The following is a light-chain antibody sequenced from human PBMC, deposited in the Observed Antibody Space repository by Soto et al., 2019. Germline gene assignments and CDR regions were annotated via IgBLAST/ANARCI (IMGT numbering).Light chain of an antibody. V-gene: IGKV3-11*01. CDR1: QSVSSS. CDR2: DAS. CDR3: QQRTNWPPL. Sequence: EIVLTQSPATLSLSPGERATLSCRASQSVSSSLAWYQQKPGQAPRLLIYDASNRATGIPARFSGSGSGTDFTLTISSLEPEDFAVYYCQQRTNWPPLFGGGTKVEIK. J-gene: IGKJ4*01.